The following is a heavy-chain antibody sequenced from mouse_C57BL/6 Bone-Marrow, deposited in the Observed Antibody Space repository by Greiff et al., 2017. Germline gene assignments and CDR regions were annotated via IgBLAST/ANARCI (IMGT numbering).Heavy chain of an antibody. CDR1: GYAFTNYL. CDR3: AKLGPYYYAMDY. CDR2: INPGSGGT. J-gene: IGHJ4*01. V-gene: IGHV1-54*01. Sequence: QVQLQQSGAELVRPGTSVKVSCEASGYAFTNYLIEWVKQRPGQGLEWIGVINPGSGGTNYNEKFKGKATLTADKSSSTAYMQLSSLTSEDSAVYFCAKLGPYYYAMDYWGQGTSVTVSS. D-gene: IGHD4-1*01.